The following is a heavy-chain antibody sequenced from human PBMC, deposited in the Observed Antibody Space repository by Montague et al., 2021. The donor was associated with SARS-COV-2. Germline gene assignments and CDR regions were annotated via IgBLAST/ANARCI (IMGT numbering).Heavy chain of an antibody. CDR1: GGSISSSCYY. J-gene: IGHJ6*02. Sequence: SETLSLTCTVSGGSISSSCYYWGWIRQRPGKGLVWIGSIYYSGSTYYNPSLKSRVTISADTPKNQFSLKLSSVTAVDTAVYYCARDLAGYYGSGSYGGMDVWGQGTTVTVSS. CDR2: IYYSGST. V-gene: IGHV4-39*07. CDR3: ARDLAGYYGSGSYGGMDV. D-gene: IGHD3-10*01.